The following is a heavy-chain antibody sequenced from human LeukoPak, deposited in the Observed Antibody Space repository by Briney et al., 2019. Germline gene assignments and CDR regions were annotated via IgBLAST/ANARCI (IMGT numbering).Heavy chain of an antibody. D-gene: IGHD1-26*01. CDR1: GFTFNNYN. CDR2: ITSSSTYI. V-gene: IGHV3-21*01. Sequence: GGSLRLSCAASGFTFNNYNMNWVRQAPGKALEWVSSITSSSTYIFYADSVKGRFTISRDNAKNSLYLQMNSLGPEDTAVYYCARDPYSGNYGNYYYYYMDVWGKGTTVTISS. CDR3: ARDPYSGNYGNYYYYYMDV. J-gene: IGHJ6*03.